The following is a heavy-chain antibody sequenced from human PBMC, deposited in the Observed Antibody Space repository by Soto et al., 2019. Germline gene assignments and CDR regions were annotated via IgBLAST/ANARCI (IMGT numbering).Heavy chain of an antibody. Sequence: DLVESGGGVVQPGRSLRLSCAASGFTFSNYPLHWVRQAPGKGLEWVVFISYDGIDKFYADTVKGRFTVSRDNSKNRLFLEMNTLSREDTAVYFCTRARAYYLDNWGQGTLVTVSS. V-gene: IGHV3-30-3*01. CDR3: TRARAYYLDN. J-gene: IGHJ4*02. CDR1: GFTFSNYP. CDR2: ISYDGIDK. D-gene: IGHD3-3*01.